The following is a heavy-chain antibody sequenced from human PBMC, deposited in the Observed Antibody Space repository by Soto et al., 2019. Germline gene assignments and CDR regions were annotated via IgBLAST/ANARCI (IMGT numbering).Heavy chain of an antibody. D-gene: IGHD3-3*01. V-gene: IGHV4-39*01. CDR2: IYYRGNA. J-gene: IGHJ4*02. Sequence: SETLSLTCSVSDDSINSDKYYWGWIRQPPGKGLEWIGSIYYRGNAYYNPSLQTRVTISLDKSRSQFSLKLNSVTAADSAVYYCASSGLEWLFDYWGQGTLVTVSS. CDR1: DDSINSDKYY. CDR3: ASSGLEWLFDY.